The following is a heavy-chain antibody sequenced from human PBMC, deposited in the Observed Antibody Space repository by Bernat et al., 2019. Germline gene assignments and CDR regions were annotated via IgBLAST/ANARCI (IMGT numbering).Heavy chain of an antibody. CDR1: GFTFSNAW. D-gene: IGHD3-10*01. J-gene: IGHJ4*02. V-gene: IGHV3-15*07. CDR2: IKSKTDGGTT. CDR3: TTRVPYGSGSYRVDY. Sequence: EVQLVESGGGLVKPGGSLRLSCAASGFTFSNAWMNWVRQAPGKGLEWVGRIKSKTDGGTTDYAAPVKGRFTISRDDSNNTLYLQMNSLKTEDTAVYYCTTRVPYGSGSYRVDYWGQGTLVTVSS.